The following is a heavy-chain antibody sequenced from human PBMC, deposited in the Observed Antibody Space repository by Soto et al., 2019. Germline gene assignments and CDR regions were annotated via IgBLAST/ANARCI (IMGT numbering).Heavy chain of an antibody. Sequence: PGGSLRLSCAASGFTFSSYNMNWVRQAPGKGLEWVSYISSSSGTIYYADSVKGRFTISRDNAKNSVYLQMNSLRDEDTAVYYCARGGQYCSSTTCYFRDFWGQGTLVTVSS. CDR1: GFTFSSYN. CDR3: ARGGQYCSSTTCYFRDF. J-gene: IGHJ4*02. CDR2: ISSSSGTI. D-gene: IGHD2-2*01. V-gene: IGHV3-48*02.